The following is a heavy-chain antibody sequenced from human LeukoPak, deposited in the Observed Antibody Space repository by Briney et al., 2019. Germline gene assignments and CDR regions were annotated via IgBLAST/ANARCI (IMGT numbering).Heavy chain of an antibody. CDR3: ARSVDTAMGGSDY. CDR2: ISSSSSTI. V-gene: IGHV3-48*01. J-gene: IGHJ4*02. Sequence: PGGSLRLSCAASGFTFSSYSMNWVRQAPGKGLEWVSYISSSSSTIYYADSVKGRFTISRDNAKNSLYLQMNSLRAEDTAVYYCARSVDTAMGGSDYWGQGTLVTVSS. D-gene: IGHD5-18*01. CDR1: GFTFSSYS.